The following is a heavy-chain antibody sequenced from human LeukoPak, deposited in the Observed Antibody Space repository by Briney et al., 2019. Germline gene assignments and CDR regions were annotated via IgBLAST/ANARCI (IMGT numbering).Heavy chain of an antibody. Sequence: GGSLRLSCAASGFTFSSYGMHWVRQAPGKGLEWVAVISYDGSNKYYADSVKGRFTISRDNSWNTLYLEMHGLRVDDTAVYYCAKDIFRWTFDYWGRGILVTVSS. V-gene: IGHV3-30*18. J-gene: IGHJ4*02. D-gene: IGHD3/OR15-3a*01. CDR2: ISYDGSNK. CDR1: GFTFSSYG. CDR3: AKDIFRWTFDY.